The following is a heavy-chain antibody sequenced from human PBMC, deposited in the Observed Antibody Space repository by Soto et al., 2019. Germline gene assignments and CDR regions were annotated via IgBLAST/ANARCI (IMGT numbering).Heavy chain of an antibody. CDR1: GGSISSGDYY. V-gene: IGHV4-30-4*01. Sequence: SETLSLTCTVSGGSISSGDYYWSWIRQPPGKGLEWIGYIYYSGSTYYNPSLKSRVTISVDTSKNQFSLKLSSVTAADTAVYYCARVLLEGYDFWSGYLHHDAFDIWGQGTMVTVSS. CDR3: ARVLLEGYDFWSGYLHHDAFDI. J-gene: IGHJ3*02. CDR2: IYYSGST. D-gene: IGHD3-3*01.